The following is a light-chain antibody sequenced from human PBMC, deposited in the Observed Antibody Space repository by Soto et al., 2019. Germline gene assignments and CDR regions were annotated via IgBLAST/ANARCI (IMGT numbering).Light chain of an antibody. CDR1: QSVSSTY. CDR3: QQYGRSPPFT. Sequence: EIVLTQSPGTLSLSPGERATLSCRASQSVSSTYIAWYQQHPGQPPRLLIYGASSRATGIPDRFSGSGSGTDFTLTISRLEPEDFAVYFCQQYGRSPPFTFGQGTKVEIK. J-gene: IGKJ2*01. CDR2: GAS. V-gene: IGKV3-20*01.